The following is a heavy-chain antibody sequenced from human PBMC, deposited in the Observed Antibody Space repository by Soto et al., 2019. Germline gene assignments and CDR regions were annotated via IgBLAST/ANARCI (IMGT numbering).Heavy chain of an antibody. Sequence: EVQLLESGGGLVQPGGSLRLYCSASGFNFGRYGMSWVRQAPGKGLEWVSGLTASGLNTYYTDSVKGRFTISRDNSRNTVYLQMSGLRVEDTAVFHCAKGLGNAKEVWGQGTTVT. CDR3: AKGLGNAKEV. J-gene: IGHJ6*02. CDR2: LTASGLNT. D-gene: IGHD2-8*01. V-gene: IGHV3-23*01. CDR1: GFNFGRYG.